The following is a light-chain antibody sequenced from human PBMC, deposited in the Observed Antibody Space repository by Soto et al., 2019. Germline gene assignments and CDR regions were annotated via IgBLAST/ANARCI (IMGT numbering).Light chain of an antibody. CDR1: SSDVGGYNY. V-gene: IGLV2-8*01. J-gene: IGLJ1*01. Sequence: QSALTQPPSASGSPGQSVTISCTGTSSDVGGYNYVSWYQQHPGKAPKLMIYEVSKRPSGVPDRFSGSKSGNTASLTVSGLQAEDEADYYCGSYAGNKNYVFGTGTKLTVL. CDR2: EVS. CDR3: GSYAGNKNYV.